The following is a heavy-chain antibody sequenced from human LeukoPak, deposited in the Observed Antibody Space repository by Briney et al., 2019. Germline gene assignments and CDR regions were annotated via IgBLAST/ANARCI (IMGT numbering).Heavy chain of an antibody. CDR3: AREACSGGSCYSGY. CDR1: GFTFSSYS. D-gene: IGHD2-15*01. J-gene: IGHJ4*02. V-gene: IGHV3-21*01. CDR2: ISSSSSYI. Sequence: GGSLRLSCAASGFTFSSYSMNWVRQAPGKGLEWVSSISSSSSYICYADSVKGRFTISRDNAKNSLYLQMNSLRAEDTAVYYCAREACSGGSCYSGYWGQGTLVTVSS.